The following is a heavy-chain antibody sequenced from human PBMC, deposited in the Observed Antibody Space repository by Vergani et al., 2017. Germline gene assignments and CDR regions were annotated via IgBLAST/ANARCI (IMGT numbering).Heavy chain of an antibody. CDR3: ARRSSSSLGYYYMDV. J-gene: IGHJ6*03. D-gene: IGHD6-6*01. CDR1: GGPFSSYA. CDR2: IIPIFGTA. V-gene: IGHV1-69*01. Sequence: QVQLVQSGAEVKKPGSSVKVSCKASGGPFSSYAISWVRQAPGQGLEWMGGIIPIFGTANYAQKFQGRVTITADESTSTAYMELSSLRSEDTAVYYCARRSSSSLGYYYMDVWGKGTTVTVSS.